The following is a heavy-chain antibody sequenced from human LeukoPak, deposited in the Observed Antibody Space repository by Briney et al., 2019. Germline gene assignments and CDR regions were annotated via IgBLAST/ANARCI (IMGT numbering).Heavy chain of an antibody. CDR2: IYYSGST. Sequence: PSETLSLTCTVSGGSISSSSYYWGWIRQPPGKGLEWIGSIYYSGSTYYNLSLKSRVTISVDTSKNQFSLKLSSVTAADTAVYYCARNSCSGGSCYENRGYFDYWGQGTLVTVSS. CDR3: ARNSCSGGSCYENRGYFDY. CDR1: GGSISSSSYY. V-gene: IGHV4-39*01. D-gene: IGHD2-15*01. J-gene: IGHJ4*02.